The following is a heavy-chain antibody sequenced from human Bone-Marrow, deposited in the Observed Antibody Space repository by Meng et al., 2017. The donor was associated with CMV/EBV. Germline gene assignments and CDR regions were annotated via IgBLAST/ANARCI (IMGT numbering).Heavy chain of an antibody. CDR3: AGIFPSDAYKYTMDV. V-gene: IGHV4-39*06. Sequence: SETLSLTCTVSGASVSSGTYFWDWIRQPPGKGLEWIGSISYGGRIYYNSSLMSRVSIFEDMSRSQFTLRLSSVTAADTAIYFCAGIFPSDAYKYTMDVWGQGTSVTVSS. J-gene: IGHJ6*02. CDR1: GASVSSGTYF. D-gene: IGHD1-14*01. CDR2: ISYGGRI.